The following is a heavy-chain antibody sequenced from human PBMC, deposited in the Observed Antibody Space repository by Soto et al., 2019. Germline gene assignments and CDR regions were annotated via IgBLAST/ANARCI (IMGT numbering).Heavy chain of an antibody. Sequence: TSETLSLTSAVYGWYFRGYYWSWIRQPPGKGLEWIGDINHSGSTNYNPSLKSRVTISVDTSKNQFSLKLSSVTAADTAVYYCARHTPAISISDHWGQGTLVTVSS. J-gene: IGHJ4*02. CDR3: ARHTPAISISDH. CDR2: INHSGST. CDR1: GWYFRGYY. V-gene: IGHV4-34*01. D-gene: IGHD2-15*01.